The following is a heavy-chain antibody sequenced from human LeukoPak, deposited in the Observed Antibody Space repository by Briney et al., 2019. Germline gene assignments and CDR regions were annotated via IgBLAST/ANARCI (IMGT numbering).Heavy chain of an antibody. V-gene: IGHV4-4*07. D-gene: IGHD2-15*01. Sequence: PSETPSLTCTVSGGSINNYYWRWIRHPAGKGLEWIGRIYTRGSTNYNPSLTSRVTMSVDTSKNQFSLKLSSVTAADTAVYYCARGRYCSADICAGGDAFDIWGQGTMVSVSS. CDR1: GGSINNYY. CDR2: IYTRGST. J-gene: IGHJ3*02. CDR3: ARGRYCSADICAGGDAFDI.